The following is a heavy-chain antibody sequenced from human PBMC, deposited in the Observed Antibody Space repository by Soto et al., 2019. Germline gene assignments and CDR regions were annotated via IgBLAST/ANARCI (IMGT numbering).Heavy chain of an antibody. CDR3: ARSVTLVRGAAAA. Sequence: QVQLQESGPGLVKPSQTLSLTCTVSGDSISSVTYYWTWIRQHPGEGLEWIGYIYYSGGTYYNPSLKSRVNISVDTSKNQCSLKLSSVTAADTAVYYCARSVTLVRGAAAAWGQGTMVTVSS. CDR1: GDSISSVTYY. V-gene: IGHV4-31*03. J-gene: IGHJ3*01. D-gene: IGHD3-10*01. CDR2: IYYSGGT.